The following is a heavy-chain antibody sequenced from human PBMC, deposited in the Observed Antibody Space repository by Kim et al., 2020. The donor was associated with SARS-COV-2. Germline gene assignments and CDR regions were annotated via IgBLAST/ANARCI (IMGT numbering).Heavy chain of an antibody. V-gene: IGHV4-4*02. D-gene: IGHD3-3*01. Sequence: NPSLKSRVTISVDKSKNQFSLKLSSVTAADTAVYYCASFGSRYYYYMDVWGKGTTVTVSS. J-gene: IGHJ6*03. CDR3: ASFGSRYYYYMDV.